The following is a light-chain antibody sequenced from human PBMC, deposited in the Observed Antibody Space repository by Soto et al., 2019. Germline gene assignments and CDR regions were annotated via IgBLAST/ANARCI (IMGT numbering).Light chain of an antibody. V-gene: IGKV1-5*03. J-gene: IGKJ1*01. Sequence: DLQMTQSPSTLSDSVGDRVTIICRASQTISRWLAWYQQKPGKVPKHLIYEASNLKGGVPSRFSGSGSGSEITLTISSLQSDDFATYYCQRYNAFSTFGQGTKVEMK. CDR1: QTISRW. CDR3: QRYNAFST. CDR2: EAS.